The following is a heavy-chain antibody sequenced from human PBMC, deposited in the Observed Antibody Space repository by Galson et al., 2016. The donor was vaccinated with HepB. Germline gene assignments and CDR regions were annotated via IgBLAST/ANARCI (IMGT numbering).Heavy chain of an antibody. D-gene: IGHD1-7*01. CDR2: ISYDGSNK. Sequence: SLRLSCAASGFSFSTYSMHWVRQAPGKGLEWVAVISYDGSNKSSGDSVKGRFTISRDDSKNTLYLQLNNLRAEDTAVFYCARDWLGWNFFDSWGQGTLVTVSS. CDR3: ARDWLGWNFFDS. CDR1: GFSFSTYS. V-gene: IGHV3-30-3*01. J-gene: IGHJ5*01.